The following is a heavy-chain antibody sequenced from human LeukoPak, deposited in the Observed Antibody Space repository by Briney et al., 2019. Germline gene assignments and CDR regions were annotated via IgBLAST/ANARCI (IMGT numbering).Heavy chain of an antibody. CDR1: GFTFSSYA. CDR2: ISYDGSNK. CDR3: ANVLSGSLSIFDY. V-gene: IGHV3-30-3*01. J-gene: IGHJ4*02. Sequence: GGSLRLSCAASGFTFSSYAMHWVRQAPGKGLEWVAVISYDGSNKYYADSVKGRFTISRDNSKNTLYLQMNSLRAEDTAVYYCANVLSGSLSIFDYWGQGTLVTVSS. D-gene: IGHD1-26*01.